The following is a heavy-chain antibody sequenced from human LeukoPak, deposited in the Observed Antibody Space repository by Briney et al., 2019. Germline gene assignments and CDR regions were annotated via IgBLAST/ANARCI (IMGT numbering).Heavy chain of an antibody. CDR1: GYTFTGYY. J-gene: IGHJ4*02. V-gene: IGHV1-2*02. CDR2: IDPNSGGT. CDR3: ARVGVRFSGVDY. Sequence: ASVKVSCKASGYTFTGYYMHWVRQAPGQGLEWMGWIDPNSGGTNYAQKFQGRVTMTRDTSISTAYMELSRLRSDDTAVYYCARVGVRFSGVDYWGQGTLVTVSS. D-gene: IGHD3-10*01.